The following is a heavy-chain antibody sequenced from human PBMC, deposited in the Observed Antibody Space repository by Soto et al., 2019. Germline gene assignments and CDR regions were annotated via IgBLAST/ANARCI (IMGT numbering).Heavy chain of an antibody. V-gene: IGHV3-21*01. CDR3: ASIYYYDSSGYYSTFQH. J-gene: IGHJ1*01. CDR1: GFTFSSYS. Sequence: VRLSCAASGFTFSSYSMNWVRQAPGKGLEWVSSISSSSSYIYYADSVKGRFTISRDNAKNSLYLQMNSLRAEDTAVYYCASIYYYDSSGYYSTFQHWGQGTLVTVSS. D-gene: IGHD3-22*01. CDR2: ISSSSSYI.